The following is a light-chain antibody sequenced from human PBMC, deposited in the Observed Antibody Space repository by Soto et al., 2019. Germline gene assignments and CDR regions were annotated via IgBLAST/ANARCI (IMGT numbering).Light chain of an antibody. Sequence: VVSQPPSASGTPGQTVTISCSGRSSNIGSNIVNWYQQLPGTAPKLLIYNDDHRPSGVADRFSGSKSGTSASLAISGLQSEDEADYYCSAWDASLGAILFGGGTKLTVL. CDR3: SAWDASLGAIL. CDR2: NDD. J-gene: IGLJ3*02. V-gene: IGLV1-44*01. CDR1: SSNIGSNI.